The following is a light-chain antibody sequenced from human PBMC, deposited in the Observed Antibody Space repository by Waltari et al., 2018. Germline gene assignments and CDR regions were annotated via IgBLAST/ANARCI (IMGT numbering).Light chain of an antibody. CDR3: AAYASANTLL. V-gene: IGLV2-14*01. CDR1: SDDIGNYRY. Sequence: QSALTQPASVSGSPGQSITISCTGTSDDIGNYRYVSWYQQHPGRAPKLILYEVTNRPSGVSDRFSGSKSGNTASLTISGLQTEDEADYYCAAYASANTLLFGGGTQLTVL. CDR2: EVT. J-gene: IGLJ2*01.